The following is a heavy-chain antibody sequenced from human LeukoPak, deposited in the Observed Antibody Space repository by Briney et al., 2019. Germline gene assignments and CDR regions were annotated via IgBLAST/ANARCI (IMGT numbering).Heavy chain of an antibody. CDR1: GFTFSNAW. V-gene: IGHV3-30*18. CDR2: IANDGINK. Sequence: GGSLRLSCAASGFTFSNAWMSWVRQAPGKGLEWVAVIANDGINKFYVDSLRGRFSISRDNSKNTLYLQMNSLRPEDTAVYYCAKDGYYGSGTYPDYWGQGTLVTVSS. J-gene: IGHJ4*02. CDR3: AKDGYYGSGTYPDY. D-gene: IGHD3-10*01.